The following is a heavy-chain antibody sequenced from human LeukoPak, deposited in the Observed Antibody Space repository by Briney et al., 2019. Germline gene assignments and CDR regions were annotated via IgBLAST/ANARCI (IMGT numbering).Heavy chain of an antibody. CDR3: ARDILSGYSRNYGMDV. CDR1: GYTFTSYY. Sequence: ASVKVSCKASGYTFTSYYMHWVRQAPGQGLEWMGIINPSGGSTSYAQKFQGRVTMTRDTSTSTVYMELSSPRSEDTAVYYCARDILSGYSRNYGMDVWGQGTTVTVSS. D-gene: IGHD3-9*01. V-gene: IGHV1-46*01. CDR2: INPSGGST. J-gene: IGHJ6*02.